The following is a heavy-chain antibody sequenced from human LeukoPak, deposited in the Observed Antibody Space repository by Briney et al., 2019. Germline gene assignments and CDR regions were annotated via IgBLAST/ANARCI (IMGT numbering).Heavy chain of an antibody. J-gene: IGHJ6*04. CDR1: GFTFYSYS. V-gene: IGHV3-21*01. CDR3: ARSRHYYGSGSYYYHGMDV. D-gene: IGHD3-10*01. CDR2: LSSSSSYI. Sequence: GGSLTLSCSASGFTFYSYSMKWLRQAPGEGLEGVSSLSSSSSYIYYADSVKGRFTISRDNAKNSLYLQMHSLRAEDTAVYYCARSRHYYGSGSYYYHGMDVWGKGTTVTVSS.